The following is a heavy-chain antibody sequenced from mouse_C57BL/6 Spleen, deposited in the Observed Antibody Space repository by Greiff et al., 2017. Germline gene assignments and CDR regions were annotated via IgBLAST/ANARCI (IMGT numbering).Heavy chain of an antibody. CDR2: ISDGGSYT. V-gene: IGHV5-4*03. D-gene: IGHD1-1*01. J-gene: IGHJ4*01. Sequence: EVMLVESGGGLVKPGGSLKLSCAASGFTFSSYAMSWVRQTPETRLEWVATISDGGSYTYYPDNVKGRFTISRDNAKNNLYLQMSHLKSEDTAMYYCARKTTVAPYAMDYWGQGTSVTVSS. CDR1: GFTFSSYA. CDR3: ARKTTVAPYAMDY.